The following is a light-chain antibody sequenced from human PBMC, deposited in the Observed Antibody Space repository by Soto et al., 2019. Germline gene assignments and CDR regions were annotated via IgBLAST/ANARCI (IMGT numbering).Light chain of an antibody. V-gene: IGKV3-20*01. CDR1: QSIFSNY. CDR2: GAS. Sequence: EVMLTQSPGTLSLSPGERATLSCRASQSIFSNYLAWYQQKSGQAPRLLIYGASNRATGIPDRFSGSGSGTDFTLTISRLEPEDFAVYSCQQYGTSPRTFGQGTKVEF. CDR3: QQYGTSPRT. J-gene: IGKJ1*01.